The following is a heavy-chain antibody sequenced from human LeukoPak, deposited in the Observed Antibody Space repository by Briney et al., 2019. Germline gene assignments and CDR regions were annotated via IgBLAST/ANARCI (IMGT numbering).Heavy chain of an antibody. J-gene: IGHJ5*02. CDR1: VGSLSSYY. CDR2: IYTSGST. Sequence: SETLSLTCTVSVGSLSSYYWSWIRQPPGKGLEWIGYIYTSGSTNYNPSLKSRVTISVDTSKSQFSLKLGSVTAADTAVYYCARDINGYYCDSHGYYPTDLWGQGTLVTVSS. D-gene: IGHD3-22*01. V-gene: IGHV4-4*09. CDR3: ARDINGYYCDSHGYYPTDL.